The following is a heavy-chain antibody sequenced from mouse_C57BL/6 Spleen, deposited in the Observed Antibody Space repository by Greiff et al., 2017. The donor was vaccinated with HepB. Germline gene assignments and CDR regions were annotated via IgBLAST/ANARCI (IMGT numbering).Heavy chain of an antibody. J-gene: IGHJ2*01. CDR3: AGDYYGSRGYFDY. CDR1: GFNIKDYY. V-gene: IGHV14-2*01. Sequence: VQLKESGAELVKPGASVKLSCTASGFNIKDYYMHWVKQRTEQGLEWIGRIDPEDGETKYAPKFQGKATITADTSSNTAYLQLSSLTSEDTAVYYCAGDYYGSRGYFDYWGQGTTLTVSS. D-gene: IGHD1-1*01. CDR2: IDPEDGET.